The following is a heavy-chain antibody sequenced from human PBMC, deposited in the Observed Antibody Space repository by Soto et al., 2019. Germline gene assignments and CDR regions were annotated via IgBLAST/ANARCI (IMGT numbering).Heavy chain of an antibody. CDR3: ATDGILMGATDYYYYGMDV. CDR1: GYTLTELS. CDR2: FDPEDGET. V-gene: IGHV1-24*01. J-gene: IGHJ6*02. Sequence: ASVKVSCKVSGYTLTELSMHWVRQAPGKGLEWMGGFDPEDGETIYAQKFQGRVTMTEDTSTDTAYMELSSLRSEDTAVYYCATDGILMGATDYYYYGMDVWGQGTTVTVSS. D-gene: IGHD1-26*01.